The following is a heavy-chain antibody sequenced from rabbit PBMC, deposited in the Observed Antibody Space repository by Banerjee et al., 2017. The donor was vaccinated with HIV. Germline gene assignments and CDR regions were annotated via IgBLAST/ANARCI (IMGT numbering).Heavy chain of an antibody. Sequence: QEQLEESGGDLVKPEGSLTLTCTASGFSFNNNYVMCWVRQAPGKGLEWIACIHVGSSGSTYYASWAKGRFTISKTSSTTVTLQMTSLTAADTATYLCARDLAGVIGWNFNLWGPGTLVTVS. CDR3: ARDLAGVIGWNFNL. V-gene: IGHV1S45*01. CDR2: IHVGSSGST. D-gene: IGHD4-1*01. J-gene: IGHJ4*01. CDR1: GFSFNNNYV.